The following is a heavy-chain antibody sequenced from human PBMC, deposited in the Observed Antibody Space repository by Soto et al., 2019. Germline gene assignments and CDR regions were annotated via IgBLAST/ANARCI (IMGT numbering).Heavy chain of an antibody. Sequence: PGGSLILSCAASGFSFGAGWMAWVRQAPGKGLEWVADIKQDGSAINYVDSVKGRVTISRDNARNSLYLQMGSLRAEDTAVYYCARYKGYCSGGSCYYYYYIDVWGKGTTVTVSS. D-gene: IGHD2-15*01. CDR1: GFSFGAGW. CDR2: IKQDGSAI. J-gene: IGHJ6*03. CDR3: ARYKGYCSGGSCYYYYYIDV. V-gene: IGHV3-7*01.